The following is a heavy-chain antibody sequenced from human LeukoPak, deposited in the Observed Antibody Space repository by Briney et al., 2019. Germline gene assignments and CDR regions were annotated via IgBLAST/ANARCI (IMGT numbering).Heavy chain of an antibody. Sequence: SETLSLTCAVYGGSFSSYYWSWIRQPPGKGLEWIGEINHSGSTNYNPSLKSRVTISVDTSKNQFSLKLSSVTAADTAVYYCAGSSWIHYYYYGMDVWGQGTTVTVSS. CDR1: GGSFSSYY. D-gene: IGHD6-13*01. CDR2: INHSGST. J-gene: IGHJ6*02. CDR3: AGSSWIHYYYYGMDV. V-gene: IGHV4-34*01.